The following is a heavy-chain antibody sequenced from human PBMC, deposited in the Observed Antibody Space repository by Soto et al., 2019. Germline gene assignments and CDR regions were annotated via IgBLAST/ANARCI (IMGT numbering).Heavy chain of an antibody. Sequence: SETLSLTCTVSGCSITSDNYCWTWIRQHPVKGLEWMGHIYYSGSTSYNPSLKSRVTISIDTSKNQFSLKLTSVTAADTAVYYCARDGDYFGSGSPPLLSKWGQGTLVTVSS. V-gene: IGHV4-31*03. CDR1: GCSITSDNYC. J-gene: IGHJ4*02. D-gene: IGHD3-10*01. CDR2: IYYSGST. CDR3: ARDGDYFGSGSPPLLSK.